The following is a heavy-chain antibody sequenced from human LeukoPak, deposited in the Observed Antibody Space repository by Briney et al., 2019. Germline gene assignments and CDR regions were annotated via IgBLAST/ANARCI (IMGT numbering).Heavy chain of an antibody. CDR1: GFTFSSHG. CDR2: ISYDGSNK. J-gene: IGHJ6*02. V-gene: IGHV3-30*18. Sequence: GGSLRLSCAASGFTFSSHGMLWVRQAPGKGLEWVAVISYDGSNKYYADSVKGRFTISRDNSKNTLYLQMNSLRAEDTAVYYCAKDRALYGMDVWGQGTTVTVSS. CDR3: AKDRALYGMDV.